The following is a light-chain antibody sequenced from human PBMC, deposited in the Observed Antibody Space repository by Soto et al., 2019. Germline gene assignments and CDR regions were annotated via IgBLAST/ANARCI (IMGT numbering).Light chain of an antibody. CDR1: SSNIGANY. J-gene: IGLJ2*01. CDR2: ENN. CDR3: GTWDSSLGVV. Sequence: QSVLTQPPSVSAAPGQRVTISCSGSSSNIGANYVSWYQQLPGTAPKLLIYENNKRPSVIPDRFSGSKSGTSATLGITGLQTGDEADYYCGTWDSSLGVVFGGGTKLTVL. V-gene: IGLV1-51*02.